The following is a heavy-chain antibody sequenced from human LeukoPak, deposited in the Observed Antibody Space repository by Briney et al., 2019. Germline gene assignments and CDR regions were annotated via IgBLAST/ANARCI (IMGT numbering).Heavy chain of an antibody. V-gene: IGHV3-30*02. CDR2: IRYDGSNK. CDR1: GFTFSSYG. D-gene: IGHD2-2*01. CDR3: AKDVVWYCTSTSCSSPGY. Sequence: PGGSLRLSCAESGFTFSSYGMHWVRQASGKGLEWVAFIRYDGSNKYYADSVKGRFTISRDNSKNTLYLQMNSLRAEDTAVYYCAKDVVWYCTSTSCSSPGYWGQGTLVTVSS. J-gene: IGHJ4*02.